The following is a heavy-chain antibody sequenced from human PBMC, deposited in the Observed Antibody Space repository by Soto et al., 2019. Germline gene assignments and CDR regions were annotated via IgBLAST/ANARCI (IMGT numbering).Heavy chain of an antibody. CDR2: INHGGST. V-gene: IGHV4-34*01. J-gene: IGHJ6*02. CDR3: ARDRPYYDILTGYLPYDYYYGMDV. CDR1: GGSFSGYY. Sequence: SETLSLTCAVYGGSFSGYYWSWIRQPPGKGLEWIGEINHGGSTNYNPSLKSRVTISVDTSKNQFSLQLNSVTPEDTAVYYCARDRPYYDILTGYLPYDYYYGMDVWGQGTTVTVSS. D-gene: IGHD3-9*01.